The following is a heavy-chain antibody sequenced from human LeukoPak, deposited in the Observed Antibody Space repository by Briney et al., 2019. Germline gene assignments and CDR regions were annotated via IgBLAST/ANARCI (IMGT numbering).Heavy chain of an antibody. Sequence: GGCLRLSCAASGFTFSNAWMSWVRQAPGKGLEWVGRIKTKTDGGTTDYAAPVKGRFTISRDDSKNTLYLQMNSLKTEDTAVYYCTTDSRDGYNYGRHFDYWGQGTLVTVSS. CDR2: IKTKTDGGTT. D-gene: IGHD5-24*01. CDR1: GFTFSNAW. V-gene: IGHV3-15*01. J-gene: IGHJ4*02. CDR3: TTDSRDGYNYGRHFDY.